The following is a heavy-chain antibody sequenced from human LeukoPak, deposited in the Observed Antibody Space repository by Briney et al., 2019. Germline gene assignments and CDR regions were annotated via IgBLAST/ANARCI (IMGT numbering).Heavy chain of an antibody. CDR3: AREIYYDSSAYDY. V-gene: IGHV4-38-2*02. CDR2: VYHSGSI. Sequence: SETLSLTCTVSGDSVSSGDYYWGWIRQPPGEGLEWVGSVYHSGSIYYNPSLKSRVIMSVDTSKNQFSLKLSSLTAADTAIYYCAREIYYDSSAYDYWGQGTLVTVSS. J-gene: IGHJ4*02. CDR1: GDSVSSGDYY. D-gene: IGHD3-22*01.